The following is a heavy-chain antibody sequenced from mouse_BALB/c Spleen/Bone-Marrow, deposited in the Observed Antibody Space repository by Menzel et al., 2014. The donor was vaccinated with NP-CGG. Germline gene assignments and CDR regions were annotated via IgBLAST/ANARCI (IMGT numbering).Heavy chain of an antibody. CDR2: ISYSGNT. CDR1: GDSITNAY. Sequence: DVQLQESGPSLVKPSQTLSLTCSVTGDSITNAYWNWIRKFPGNKIDYMGYISYSGNTYYNPSLKSRISITRDTSKNQFYLQLNSVTTEDTATYFCARGTGYYFDYWGQGTTLSLSS. D-gene: IGHD3-3*01. CDR3: ARGTGYYFDY. V-gene: IGHV3-8*02. J-gene: IGHJ2*01.